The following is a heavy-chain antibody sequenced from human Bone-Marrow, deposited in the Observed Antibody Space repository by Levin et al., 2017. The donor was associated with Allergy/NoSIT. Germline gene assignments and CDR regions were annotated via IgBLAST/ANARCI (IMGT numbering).Heavy chain of an antibody. J-gene: IGHJ5*02. D-gene: IGHD2/OR15-2a*01. CDR1: GYTFTSYH. CDR2: INPNSGST. V-gene: IGHV1-8*01. CDR3: ARGDCYSGSCYGPDWFDP. Sequence: AASVKVSCKTSGYTFTSYHVYWVRQAPGQGLEWMGYINPNSGSTGYAQKFQGRVTMTRNSSINTAYMELSGLRLEDTAIYYCARGDCYSGSCYGPDWFDPWGQGTQVTVSS.